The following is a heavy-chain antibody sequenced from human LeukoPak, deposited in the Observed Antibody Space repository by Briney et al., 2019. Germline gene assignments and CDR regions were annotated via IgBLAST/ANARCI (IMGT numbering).Heavy chain of an antibody. CDR1: GYTFTSYG. D-gene: IGHD1-26*01. CDR3: ARSHGASLIYYFDY. CDR2: ISAYNGNT. Sequence: ASVTVSCTASGYTFTSYGISWVRQAPGQGLEWMGWISAYNGNTNYAQKLQGRVTITADESTSTAYMELSSLRSEDTAVYYCARSHGASLIYYFDYWGQGTLVTVSS. J-gene: IGHJ4*02. V-gene: IGHV1-18*01.